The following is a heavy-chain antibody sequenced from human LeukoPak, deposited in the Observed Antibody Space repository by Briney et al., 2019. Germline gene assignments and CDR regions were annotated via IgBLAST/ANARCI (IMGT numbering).Heavy chain of an antibody. J-gene: IGHJ4*02. CDR1: GFTFTGYY. CDR3: TRSWNDALGY. Sequence: ASVKVSGKASGFTFTGYYMHWVRQAPGQGLEWMGWINPDSGGSNYAQKFLGRITMTRDTSITTAYMELSRLTSDDTAVYYCTRSWNDALGYWGQGTLVTVSS. CDR2: INPDSGGS. V-gene: IGHV1-2*02. D-gene: IGHD1-1*01.